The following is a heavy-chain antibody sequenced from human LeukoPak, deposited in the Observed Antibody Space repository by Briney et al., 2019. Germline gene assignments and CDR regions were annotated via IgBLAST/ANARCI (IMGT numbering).Heavy chain of an antibody. J-gene: IGHJ3*02. CDR1: GFTFNYHG. V-gene: IGHV3-30*02. D-gene: IGHD5-18*01. Sequence: GGSLRLSCVASGFTFNYHGMNWVRQAPGKGLEWVAFIRYDGSNKYYADSVKGRVTISRDNSKNTLYLQMNSLRADDTALYYCAKNVYSFGSNAFDIWGHGTLVTVSS. CDR3: AKNVYSFGSNAFDI. CDR2: IRYDGSNK.